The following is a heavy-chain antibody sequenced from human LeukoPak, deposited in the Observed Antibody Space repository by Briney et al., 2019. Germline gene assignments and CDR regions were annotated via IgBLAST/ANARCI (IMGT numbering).Heavy chain of an antibody. V-gene: IGHV3-66*03. D-gene: IGHD3/OR15-3a*01. Sequence: GGALEISFAISGFRVREYYMSWGRQAPGEGGGWGGLIRDSGEAFYADFARGRFAISRDESENTLYLQMNSLRVEDTAVYFCARDRAANQDWVEFDPWGQGTPVIVSS. CDR2: IRDSGEA. CDR1: GFRVREYY. J-gene: IGHJ5*02. CDR3: ARDRAANQDWVEFDP.